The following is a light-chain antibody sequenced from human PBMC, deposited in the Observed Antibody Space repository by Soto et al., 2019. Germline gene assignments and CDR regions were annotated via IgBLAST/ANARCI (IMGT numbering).Light chain of an antibody. V-gene: IGKV3-15*01. CDR3: QQYSDWPLT. CDR2: GIS. Sequence: EIVMTQSPATLSVSPGERATLSCRASQSVSSNLAWYQQKPGQAPRLLMYGISTRATGIPDRFSGSGSGTEFTLTISSLQSEDFVVYYCQQYSDWPLTFGGGTKVEIK. CDR1: QSVSSN. J-gene: IGKJ4*01.